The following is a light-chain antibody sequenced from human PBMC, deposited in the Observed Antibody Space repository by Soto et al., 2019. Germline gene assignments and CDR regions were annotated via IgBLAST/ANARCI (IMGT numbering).Light chain of an antibody. V-gene: IGKV1-5*01. Sequence: GDRVPITCRASQSINKWLAWYQQTPGTAPKLLIYDASSLKSGVPSRFSGSGSETEFTLTISSLQPDDFATYYCQHYNNYPWTFGQGTKVDIK. CDR1: QSINKW. CDR3: QHYNNYPWT. CDR2: DAS. J-gene: IGKJ1*01.